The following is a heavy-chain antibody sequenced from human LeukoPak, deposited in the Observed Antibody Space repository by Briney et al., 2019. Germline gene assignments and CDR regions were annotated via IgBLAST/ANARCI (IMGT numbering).Heavy chain of an antibody. CDR2: GCYSGST. CDR1: GVSISSGHYY. J-gene: IGHJ4*02. D-gene: IGHD6-19*01. CDR3: AGDKSGWYPGAFTFGY. Sequence: PSETLSLTCTVSGVSISSGHYYWRWIRQPPGKGLEWIVYGCYSGSTYYIPSINSRVTLYVDTSKNQMSPKLSYVTAGGTGVYYSAGDKSGWYPGAFTFGYWGQGTLVTVSS. V-gene: IGHV4-30-4*01.